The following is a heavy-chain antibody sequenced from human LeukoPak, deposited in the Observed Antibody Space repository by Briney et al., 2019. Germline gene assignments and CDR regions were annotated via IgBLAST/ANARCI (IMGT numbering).Heavy chain of an antibody. V-gene: IGHV4-61*02. Sequence: SETLSLTCTVSGGSIRNSSSYYWGWIRQPPGKGLEWIGRIYTSGSTNYNPSLKSRVTISVDTSKNQFSLKLSSVTAADTAVYYCAREIFGYSSGWSDAFDIWGQGTMVTVSS. CDR3: AREIFGYSSGWSDAFDI. CDR1: GGSIRNSSSYY. J-gene: IGHJ3*02. CDR2: IYTSGST. D-gene: IGHD6-19*01.